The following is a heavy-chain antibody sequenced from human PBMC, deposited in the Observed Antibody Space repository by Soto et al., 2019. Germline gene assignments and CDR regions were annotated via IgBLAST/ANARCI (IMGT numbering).Heavy chain of an antibody. D-gene: IGHD5-12*01. CDR1: GYTFTSYG. V-gene: IGHV1-18*04. Sequence: AAVKVSCKASGYTFTSYGISWVRQAPGQGLEWMGWISAYNGNTNYAQKLQGRVTMTTDTSTSTAYMELRSLRSDDTAVYYCARDWPGYSGYGPYFDYWGQGTLVTVYS. CDR2: ISAYNGNT. CDR3: ARDWPGYSGYGPYFDY. J-gene: IGHJ4*02.